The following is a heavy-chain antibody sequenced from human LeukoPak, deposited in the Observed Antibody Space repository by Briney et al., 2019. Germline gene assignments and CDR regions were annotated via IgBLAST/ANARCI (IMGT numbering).Heavy chain of an antibody. CDR1: GFTFSTYW. D-gene: IGHD5-18*01. J-gene: IGHJ4*02. V-gene: IGHV3-74*01. CDR3: ARDLGYSFDY. CDR2: IHSDGTTT. Sequence: GGSLRLSCEASGFTFSTYWMHWVRQAPGKGLVWVSRIHSDGTTTTYADSVKGRFTISRDNAKNTLYLQMNSLRAEDSAVYYCARDLGYSFDYLGPGTLVTVSS.